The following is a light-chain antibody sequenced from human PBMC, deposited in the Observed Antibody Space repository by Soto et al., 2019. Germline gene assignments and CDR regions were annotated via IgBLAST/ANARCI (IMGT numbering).Light chain of an antibody. CDR2: AVS. CDR3: SSYRSSDTLEV. Sequence: QSVLTQPSSVSASPGQSISISCTGTSDDIGAYDYVSWYQRHPGKAPKLILYAVSNRRSGVSTRFSGSKSGNTASLTISGVQADDEADYYCSSYRSSDTLEVFGTGTKVTVL. CDR1: SDDIGAYDY. V-gene: IGLV2-14*01. J-gene: IGLJ1*01.